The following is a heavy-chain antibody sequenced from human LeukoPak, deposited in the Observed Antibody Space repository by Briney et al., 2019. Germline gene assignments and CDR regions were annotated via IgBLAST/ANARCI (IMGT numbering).Heavy chain of an antibody. CDR2: ISYDGSNK. CDR1: GFTFSSYG. Sequence: GGSLRLSCAASGFTFSSYGMHWVRQAPGKGLEWVAVISYDGSNKYYADSVKGRFTISRDNSKNTLYLQMNSLRAEDTAVYYCAKENPRNYYGTLGPFDYWGQGTLVTVSS. V-gene: IGHV3-30*18. J-gene: IGHJ4*02. CDR3: AKENPRNYYGTLGPFDY. D-gene: IGHD3-10*01.